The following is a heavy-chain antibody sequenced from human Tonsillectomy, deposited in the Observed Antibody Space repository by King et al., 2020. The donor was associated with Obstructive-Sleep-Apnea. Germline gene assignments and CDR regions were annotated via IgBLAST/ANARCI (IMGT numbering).Heavy chain of an antibody. V-gene: IGHV4-39*07. CDR1: GGSISSSSYY. D-gene: IGHD3-22*01. Sequence: LQLQESGPGLVKPSETLSLTCTVSGGSISSSSYYWGWIRQPPGKGLEWIGSIYYSGSTYYNPSLKSRVTISVDTSKNQFSLKLSSLTAADTAVYYCARDTYYYDSSPRYYFDYWGQGTLVTVSS. CDR3: ARDTYYYDSSPRYYFDY. CDR2: IYYSGST. J-gene: IGHJ4*02.